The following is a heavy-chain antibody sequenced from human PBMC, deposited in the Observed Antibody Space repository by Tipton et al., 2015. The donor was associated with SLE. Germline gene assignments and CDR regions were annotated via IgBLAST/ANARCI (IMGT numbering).Heavy chain of an antibody. CDR3: ARTTIGDGLDY. CDR1: GASISSSSYY. CDR2: MYYSGST. J-gene: IGHJ4*02. V-gene: IGHV4-39*01. Sequence: TLSLTCTVSGASISSSSYYWGWIRQPPGKGLEWIGTMYYSGSTYYNPSLKSRVTISVDASRNQFSLKLSSVTAADTAIYYCARTTIGDGLDYWGQGTLVTVSS. D-gene: IGHD5-24*01.